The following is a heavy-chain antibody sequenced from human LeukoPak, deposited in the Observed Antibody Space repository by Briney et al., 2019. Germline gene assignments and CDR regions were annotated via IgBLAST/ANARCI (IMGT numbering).Heavy chain of an antibody. D-gene: IGHD2-2*01. J-gene: IGHJ4*02. Sequence: PGGSLRLSCVASGFTFTSYWMHWVRQAPGKGLVWVSRINIDGSSTTYADSVKGRFTIARGNAKNTLYLQMNSLRAEDTGVYFCARAYQTLPAGYWGQGTLVTVSS. CDR1: GFTFTSYW. CDR3: ARAYQTLPAGY. V-gene: IGHV3-74*01. CDR2: INIDGSST.